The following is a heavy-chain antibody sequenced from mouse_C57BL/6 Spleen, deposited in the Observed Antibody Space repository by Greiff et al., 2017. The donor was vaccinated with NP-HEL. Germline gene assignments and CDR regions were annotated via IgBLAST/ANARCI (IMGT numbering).Heavy chain of an antibody. CDR2: IDPENGDT. V-gene: IGHV14-4*01. CDR3: TTPYDDGSSYGYFDV. D-gene: IGHD1-1*01. J-gene: IGHJ1*03. CDR1: GFNIKDDY. Sequence: VQLQQSGAELVRPGASVKLSCTASGFNIKDDYMHWVKQRPEQGLEWIGWIDPENGDTEYASKFQGKATITADPSSNTAYLQLSSLTSEDTAVDYGTTPYDDGSSYGYFDVWGTGTTVTVSS.